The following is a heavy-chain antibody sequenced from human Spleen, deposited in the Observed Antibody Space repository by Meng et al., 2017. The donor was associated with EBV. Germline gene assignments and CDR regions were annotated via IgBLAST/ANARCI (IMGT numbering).Heavy chain of an antibody. Sequence: QVQLQGSGPGVGKPLETLSLTCTVSGGSVSSGSYYWGWIRQPPGKGLEWIGYISYSGSTNYNPSLKSRVTISVDTSKNQFSLKLSSVTAADTAVYYCARDNGDYVSDHWGQGTLVTVSS. CDR2: ISYSGST. CDR3: ARDNGDYVSDH. CDR1: GGSVSSGSYY. V-gene: IGHV4-61*01. J-gene: IGHJ5*02. D-gene: IGHD4-17*01.